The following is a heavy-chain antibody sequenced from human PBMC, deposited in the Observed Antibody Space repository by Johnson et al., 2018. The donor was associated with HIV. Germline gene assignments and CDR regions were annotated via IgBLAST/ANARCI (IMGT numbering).Heavy chain of an antibody. CDR3: VRTSCTGARCLGYDPFDV. D-gene: IGHD3-16*01. V-gene: IGHV3-33*05. J-gene: IGHJ3*01. CDR1: GFTFSSYG. Sequence: QMLLVESGGGVVQPGRSLRLSCAASGFTFSSYGMHWVRQAPGKGLDWVAVISYDGRNEYYTESVGGRFTIARDNAKNTLFLEMKSLRAEDTAVYYCVRTSCTGARCLGYDPFDVWGQGTMVTVSS. CDR2: ISYDGRNE.